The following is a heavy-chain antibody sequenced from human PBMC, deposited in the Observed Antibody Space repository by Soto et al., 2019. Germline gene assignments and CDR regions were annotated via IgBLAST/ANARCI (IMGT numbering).Heavy chain of an antibody. J-gene: IGHJ5*02. V-gene: IGHV4-34*01. D-gene: IGHD6-6*01. CDR2: INHSGST. Sequence: SETLSLTCAVYGGSFSGYYWSWIRQPPGKGLEWIGEINHSGSTNYNPSLKSRVTISVDTSKNQFSLKLSSVTAADTAVYYCARGDSSCNWFDPWGQGTLVTVSS. CDR3: ARGDSSCNWFDP. CDR1: GGSFSGYY.